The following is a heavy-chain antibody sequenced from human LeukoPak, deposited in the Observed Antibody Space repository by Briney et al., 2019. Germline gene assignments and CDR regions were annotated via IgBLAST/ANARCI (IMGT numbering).Heavy chain of an antibody. CDR2: INHSGST. V-gene: IGHV4-34*01. CDR3: ARGPRQMATPSFDY. J-gene: IGHJ4*02. D-gene: IGHD5-24*01. Sequence: SETLSLTCAVYGGSFSGYYWSWIRQPPGKGLEWIGEINHSGSTNYNPSLKSRVTISVDTSKNQFSLKLSSVTAADTAVYYCARGPRQMATPSFDYWGQGTLVTVSS. CDR1: GGSFSGYY.